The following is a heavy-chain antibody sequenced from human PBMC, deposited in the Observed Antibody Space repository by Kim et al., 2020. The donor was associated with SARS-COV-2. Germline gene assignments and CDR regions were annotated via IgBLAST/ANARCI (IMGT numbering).Heavy chain of an antibody. CDR2: SGDT. CDR3: ARDQYGSDY. V-gene: IGHV1-2*02. D-gene: IGHD3-10*01. J-gene: IGHJ4*02. Sequence: SGDTTYAQKFQGRITMTRDTSITTHYMELTRLTSDDTAVYYCARDQYGSDYWGQGTLVTVSS.